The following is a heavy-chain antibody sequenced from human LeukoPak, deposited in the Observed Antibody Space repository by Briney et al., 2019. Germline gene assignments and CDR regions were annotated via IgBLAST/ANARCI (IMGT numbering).Heavy chain of an antibody. V-gene: IGHV7-4-1*02. CDR3: QASARHDSSGWYVYYFDY. CDR2: INTNTGNP. D-gene: IGHD6-19*01. CDR1: GYTFTSYA. J-gene: IGHJ4*02. Sequence: ASVKVSCKASGYTFTSYAMNWVRQAPGQGLEWMGWINTNTGNPTCAQGFTGRFVFSLDTSVSTAYLQISSLKAEDTAVYYCQASARHDSSGWYVYYFDYWGQGTLVTVSS.